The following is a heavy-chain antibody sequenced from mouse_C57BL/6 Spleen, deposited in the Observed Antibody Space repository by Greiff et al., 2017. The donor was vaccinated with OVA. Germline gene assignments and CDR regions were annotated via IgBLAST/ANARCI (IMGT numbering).Heavy chain of an antibody. V-gene: IGHV1-52*01. D-gene: IGHD1-1*01. CDR1: GYTFTSYW. J-gene: IGHJ4*01. CDR3: ARNPHYYYGSSGAMDY. Sequence: QVHVKQPGAELVRPGSSVKLSCKASGYTFTSYWMHWVKQRPIQGLEWIGNIDPSDSETHYNQKFKDKATLTVDKSSSTAYMQLSSLTSEDSAVYYCARNPHYYYGSSGAMDYWGQGTSVTVSS. CDR2: IDPSDSET.